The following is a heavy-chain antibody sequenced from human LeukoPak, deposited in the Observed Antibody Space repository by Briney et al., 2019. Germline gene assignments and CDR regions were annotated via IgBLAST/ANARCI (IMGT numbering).Heavy chain of an antibody. J-gene: IGHJ4*02. V-gene: IGHV4-38-2*01. CDR3: ASQLRYFDWSYYFDY. Sequence: PSETLSLTCAVCGYSISSGYYWGWIRQPPGKGLEWIGSIYHSGSTYYNPSLKSRVTISVDTSKNQFSLKLSSVTAADTAVYYCASQLRYFDWSYYFDYWGQGTLVTVSS. D-gene: IGHD3-9*01. CDR1: GYSISSGYY. CDR2: IYHSGST.